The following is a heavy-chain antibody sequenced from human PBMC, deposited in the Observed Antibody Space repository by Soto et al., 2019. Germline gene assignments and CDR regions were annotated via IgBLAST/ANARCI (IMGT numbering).Heavy chain of an antibody. Sequence: PGGSLRLSCAASGFTFSSYGMHWVRQAPGKGQEWVAVIWYDGSNKYYADTVKGRFTISRDNSKNTLYLQMNSLRAEDTAVYYCARDKDFWSGPYDYWGQGTLVTVSS. J-gene: IGHJ4*02. V-gene: IGHV3-33*01. CDR1: GFTFSSYG. CDR2: IWYDGSNK. CDR3: ARDKDFWSGPYDY. D-gene: IGHD3-3*01.